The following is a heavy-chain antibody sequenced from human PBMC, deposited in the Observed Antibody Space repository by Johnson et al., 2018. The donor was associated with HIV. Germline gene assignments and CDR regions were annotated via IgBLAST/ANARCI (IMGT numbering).Heavy chain of an antibody. CDR2: IWYDGSNK. Sequence: QMQLVESGGGVVQPGRSLRLSCAASGFTFSRYGMHWVRQAPGKGLAWVAVIWYDGSNKYYADSVTGRFTISRDNSKNTLYLQMNSLRAEDKAGYYCAKQQLVPDDAFDIWGQGTMVNVSS. V-gene: IGHV3-33*06. J-gene: IGHJ3*02. CDR1: GFTFSRYG. CDR3: AKQQLVPDDAFDI. D-gene: IGHD6-6*01.